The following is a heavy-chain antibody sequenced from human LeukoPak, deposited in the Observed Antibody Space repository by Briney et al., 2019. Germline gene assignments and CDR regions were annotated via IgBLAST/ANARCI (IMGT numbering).Heavy chain of an antibody. CDR1: GFTVSSNY. J-gene: IGHJ1*01. CDR3: VRDYYDSSGYYYGYFQH. V-gene: IGHV3-53*01. D-gene: IGHD3-22*01. Sequence: GGSLRLSCAASGFTVSSNYMSWVRQAPGKGLEWVSVIYSGGTTYYADSVKGRFTISRDNSKNTLYLQMNSLRAEDTAVYYCVRDYYDSSGYYYGYFQHWGQGTLVTVSS. CDR2: IYSGGTT.